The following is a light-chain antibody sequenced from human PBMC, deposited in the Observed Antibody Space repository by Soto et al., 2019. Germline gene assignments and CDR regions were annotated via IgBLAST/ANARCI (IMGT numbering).Light chain of an antibody. J-gene: IGLJ1*01. CDR1: SSDVGGYNY. V-gene: IGLV2-11*01. CDR2: DVS. CDR3: CSYAGSYTVV. Sequence: QSVLTQPPSVSGSPGQSVTISCTGTSSDVGGYNYVSWYQQHPGKAPKLMIYDVSKRPSGVPDRFSGSKSGNTASLTISGLHDEDEADYYCCSYAGSYTVVFGTGTQVTVL.